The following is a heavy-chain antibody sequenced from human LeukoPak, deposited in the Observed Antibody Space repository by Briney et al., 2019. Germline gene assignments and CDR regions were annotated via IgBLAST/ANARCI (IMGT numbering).Heavy chain of an antibody. Sequence: ASVKVSCKASGYTFTGFYMHWVRQAPGQGLEWMGWINPNSGGTNYAQKFQGRVTMTRDTSISTTYMELSRLTSDDTAVYYCARDPRPDYYDSSGYFDYWGQGTMVTVPS. V-gene: IGHV1-2*02. J-gene: IGHJ4*03. D-gene: IGHD3-22*01. CDR1: GYTFTGFY. CDR2: INPNSGGT. CDR3: ARDPRPDYYDSSGYFDY.